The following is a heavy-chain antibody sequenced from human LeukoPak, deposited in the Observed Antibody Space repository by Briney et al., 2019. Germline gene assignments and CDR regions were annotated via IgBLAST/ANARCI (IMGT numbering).Heavy chain of an antibody. Sequence: GGSLRLSCAASGFTFSSYSMNWVRQAPGKGLEWVSSISSSSTYIYYADSVKGRFTVSRDNAENSLYLQMNSLRAEDTAVYYCAKLVLRYFDWLMDYWGQGTLVTVSS. CDR1: GFTFSSYS. CDR2: ISSSSTYI. J-gene: IGHJ4*02. D-gene: IGHD3-9*01. V-gene: IGHV3-21*06. CDR3: AKLVLRYFDWLMDY.